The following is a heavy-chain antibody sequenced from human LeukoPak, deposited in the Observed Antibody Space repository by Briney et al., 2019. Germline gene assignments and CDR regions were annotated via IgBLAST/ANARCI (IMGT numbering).Heavy chain of an antibody. V-gene: IGHV3-23*01. CDR2: ISGSYGST. CDR1: GFTFSSYA. CDR3: TKGGSSGYYYASEY. J-gene: IGHJ4*02. Sequence: GGSLRLSRAASGFTFSSYAMSWVRQAPGKGLEWVSVISGSYGSTYCADSVRGRFTLSRDNSKNTIYLQMNSLRAEDTAVYYCTKGGSSGYYYASEYWGQGTLVTVSS. D-gene: IGHD3-22*01.